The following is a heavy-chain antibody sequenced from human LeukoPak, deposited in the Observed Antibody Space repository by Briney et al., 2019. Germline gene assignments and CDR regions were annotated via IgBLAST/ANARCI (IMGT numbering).Heavy chain of an antibody. D-gene: IGHD3-22*01. CDR1: GYTFTGYY. CDR2: INPNSGGT. V-gene: IGHV1-2*02. J-gene: IGHJ3*02. Sequence: ASVKVSCKASGYTFTGYYMHWVRQAPGQGLEWMGWINPNSGGTNYAQKFQGRATMTRDTSISTAYMELSRLRSDDTAVYYCARDSHRDYYDSSGYHIWGQGTMVTVSS. CDR3: ARDSHRDYYDSSGYHI.